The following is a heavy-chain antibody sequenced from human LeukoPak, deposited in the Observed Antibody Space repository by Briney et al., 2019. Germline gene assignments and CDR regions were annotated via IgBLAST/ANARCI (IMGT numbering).Heavy chain of an antibody. D-gene: IGHD6-13*01. CDR2: IGTSSTTI. Sequence: PGGSLRLSCAASGFTFSSYTMNWVRQPPGKGLEWVSNIGTSSTTIYYADSVKGRFTISRDNAKNSLYLQMNSLRADDTATYYCARYWSSSHYGLDVWGQGTTVIVSS. V-gene: IGHV3-48*01. CDR3: ARYWSSSHYGLDV. J-gene: IGHJ6*02. CDR1: GFTFSSYT.